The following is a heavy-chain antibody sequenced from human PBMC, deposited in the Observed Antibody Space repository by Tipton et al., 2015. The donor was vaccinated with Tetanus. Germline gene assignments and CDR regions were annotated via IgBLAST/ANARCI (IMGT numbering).Heavy chain of an antibody. CDR3: AREDGGPPLDYFDS. Sequence: SLRLSCTVSGGSVSRSSHYWTWIRQPPGKELEWVGYVYHSGSTNYHPSLKSRLTISVDTSKNQFSLNLRSVITADTAVYYCAREDGGPPLDYFDSWGPGSPGHRLL. V-gene: IGHV4-61*01. J-gene: IGHJ4*02. CDR2: VYHSGST. CDR1: GGSVSRSSHY. D-gene: IGHD3-16*01.